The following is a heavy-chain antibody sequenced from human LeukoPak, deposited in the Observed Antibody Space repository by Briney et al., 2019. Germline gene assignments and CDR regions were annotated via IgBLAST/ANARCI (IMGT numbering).Heavy chain of an antibody. CDR2: ISVSGGNT. J-gene: IGHJ5*01. D-gene: IGHD6-19*01. CDR3: AKVAVHSSGWYGFDS. CDR1: GFTCSSYA. Sequence: PGGSLRLSCVASGFTCSSYAMTWVRQAPGKGLEWVSVISVSGGNTYYADSVKGRFTISRDNSKNTLYLQMNSLRVEDTAVYYCAKVAVHSSGWYGFDSWGQGTLVTVSS. V-gene: IGHV3-23*01.